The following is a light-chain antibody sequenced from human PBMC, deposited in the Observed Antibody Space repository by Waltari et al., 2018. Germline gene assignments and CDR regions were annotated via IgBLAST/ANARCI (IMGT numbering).Light chain of an antibody. CDR2: DAS. V-gene: IGKV3-11*01. CDR3: QHRRKWPLT. J-gene: IGKJ4*01. Sequence: EIVLTQSPASLFLSPGERATLCCMASQSVRSYLAWYQQKPGQAPRLLIYDASKRATGIPARFSGSGSGTYFTLTISSLEPEDFAVYYCQHRRKWPLTFGGGTKVEIK. CDR1: QSVRSY.